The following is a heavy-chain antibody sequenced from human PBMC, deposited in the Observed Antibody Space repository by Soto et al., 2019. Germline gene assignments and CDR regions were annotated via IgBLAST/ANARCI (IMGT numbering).Heavy chain of an antibody. V-gene: IGHV1-18*01. CDR1: GYTFTSYG. J-gene: IGHJ5*02. CDR3: ARVGSSSWTGFDP. D-gene: IGHD6-13*01. Sequence: ASVKVSCKASGYTFTSYGISWVRQAPGQGLEWMGWINAYNGNTNYAQKLQGRVTMTRDTSISTAYMELSRLRSDDTAVYYCARVGSSSWTGFDPWGQGTLVTVSS. CDR2: INAYNGNT.